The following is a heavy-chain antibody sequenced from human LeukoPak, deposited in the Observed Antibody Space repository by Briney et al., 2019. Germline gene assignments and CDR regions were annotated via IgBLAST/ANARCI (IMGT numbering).Heavy chain of an antibody. V-gene: IGHV3-21*01. Sequence: PGGSLRLSCAASGFTFSSYSMNWVRQAPGKGLEWVSSISSSSSYIYYADSVKGRFTISRDNAKNSLYLQMNSLRAEDTAVYYCARDRGIAAAGRSNYFDSWGQGTLVTVSS. J-gene: IGHJ4*02. CDR3: ARDRGIAAAGRSNYFDS. CDR1: GFTFSSYS. CDR2: ISSSSSYI. D-gene: IGHD6-13*01.